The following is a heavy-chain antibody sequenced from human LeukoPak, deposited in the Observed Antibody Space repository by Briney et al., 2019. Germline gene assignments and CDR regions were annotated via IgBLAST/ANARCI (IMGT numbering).Heavy chain of an antibody. J-gene: IGHJ4*02. V-gene: IGHV4-4*02. CDR1: GGSISSSNW. Sequence: SGTLSLTCAVSGGSISSSNWWSWVRQPPGKGLEWIGEIYHSGSTNYNPSLKSRVTISVDTSKNQFSLKLSSVTAADTAVYYCARHVGYSSNWYPGGIDYWGQGTLVTVSS. D-gene: IGHD6-13*01. CDR2: IYHSGST. CDR3: ARHVGYSSNWYPGGIDY.